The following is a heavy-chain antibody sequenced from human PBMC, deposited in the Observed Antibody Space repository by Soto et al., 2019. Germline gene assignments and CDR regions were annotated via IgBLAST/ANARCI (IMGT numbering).Heavy chain of an antibody. CDR3: ARDHEDKGSSWYGLEL. CDR1: GGSISSGGYY. V-gene: IGHV4-31*03. J-gene: IGHJ4*02. D-gene: IGHD6-13*01. Sequence: PSETLSLTCTVSGGSISSGGYYWIWIRQHPGKGLEWIGYIYYSGSTYYNPSLKSRVTISVDTSKNQFSLKLSSVTAADTAVYYCARDHEDKGSSWYGLELWGQGTLVTVSS. CDR2: IYYSGST.